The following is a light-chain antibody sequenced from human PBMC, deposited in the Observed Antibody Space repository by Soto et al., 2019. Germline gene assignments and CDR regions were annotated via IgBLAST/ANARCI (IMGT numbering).Light chain of an antibody. CDR1: QSVSSN. Sequence: EKVMTQSPATLSVSPGERATLSCRASQSVSSNLAWYKQKPGKAPRLLIYDASTMATGIPARFSGSGSGTEFTLTISSLQSEDLAVYYCQQYDDWPETFGQGTKV. CDR2: DAS. J-gene: IGKJ1*01. V-gene: IGKV3-15*01. CDR3: QQYDDWPET.